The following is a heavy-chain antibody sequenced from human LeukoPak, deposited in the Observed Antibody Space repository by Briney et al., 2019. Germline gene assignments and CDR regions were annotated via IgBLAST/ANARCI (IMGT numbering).Heavy chain of an antibody. V-gene: IGHV4-34*01. Sequence: SETLSLTCAVYGGSFSGYYWSWTRQPPGKGLEWIGEINHSGSTNYNPSLKSRVTISVDTSKNQFSLKLSSVTAADTAVYYCARYSYGDYWGQGTLVTVSS. CDR2: INHSGST. J-gene: IGHJ4*02. D-gene: IGHD5-18*01. CDR3: ARYSYGDY. CDR1: GGSFSGYY.